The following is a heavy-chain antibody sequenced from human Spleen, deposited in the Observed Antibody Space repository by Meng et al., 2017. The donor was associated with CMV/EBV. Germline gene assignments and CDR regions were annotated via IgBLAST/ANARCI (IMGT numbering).Heavy chain of an antibody. CDR2: LRSTAYGGTT. D-gene: IGHD3-16*02. J-gene: IGHJ3*02. V-gene: IGHV3-49*04. CDR1: GFTFGDNA. Sequence: GESLKISCTASGFTFGDNALTWVRQAPGKGLEWVGLLRSTAYGGTTEYAASVKGRFIISRDDSKGIANLQMNSLKPEDTAVYYCTRDVPRLYDAFDIWGQRTMVTVSS. CDR3: TRDVPRLYDAFDI.